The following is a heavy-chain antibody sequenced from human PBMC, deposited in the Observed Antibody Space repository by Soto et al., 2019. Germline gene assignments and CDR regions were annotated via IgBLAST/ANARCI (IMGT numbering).Heavy chain of an antibody. CDR3: ARAVGGYDFWSASYYYYYYMDV. V-gene: IGHV4-34*01. CDR1: GGSFSGYY. J-gene: IGHJ6*03. D-gene: IGHD3-3*01. CDR2: INHSGST. Sequence: QVQLQQWGAGLLKPSETLSLTCAVYGGSFSGYYWSWIRQPPGRGLEWIGEINHSGSTNYNPSLKSRVTMSVDTSKNQFSLKLSSVTASDTAAYFCARAVGGYDFWSASYYYYYYMDVWGKGTTVTVSS.